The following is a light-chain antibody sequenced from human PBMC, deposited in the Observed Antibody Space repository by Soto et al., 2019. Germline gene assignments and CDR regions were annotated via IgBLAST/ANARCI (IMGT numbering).Light chain of an antibody. CDR3: QHYNTWPPIT. J-gene: IGKJ5*01. CDR2: GAS. CDR1: QSVSSSY. V-gene: IGKV3-20*01. Sequence: IVLTQAPGPLSLSPGERATLSCRSSQSVSSSYLAWYQQKPGQAPRLLIYGASSRATGIPDRFSGSGSGTEFTLTISSLQSEDSAVYYCQHYNTWPPITLGQGTRLEIK.